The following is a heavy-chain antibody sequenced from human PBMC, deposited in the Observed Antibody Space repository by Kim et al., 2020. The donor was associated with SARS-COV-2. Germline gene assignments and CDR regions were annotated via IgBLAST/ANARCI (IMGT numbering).Heavy chain of an antibody. V-gene: IGHV1-2*06. CDR3: ARQGGGSTNDY. CDR2: INPNIGGA. D-gene: IGHD2-15*01. J-gene: IGHJ4*02. Sequence: ASVKVSCKASGYTFTSYYMHWVRQAPGQGLEWMGRINPNIGGANYAQKFQGRVTITRDTSISTAYMELSRLRSEDTAVYYCARQGGGSTNDYWGQGTLVTVSS. CDR1: GYTFTSYY.